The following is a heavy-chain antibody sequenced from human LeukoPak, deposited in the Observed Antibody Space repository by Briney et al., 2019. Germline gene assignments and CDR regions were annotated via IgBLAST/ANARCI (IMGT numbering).Heavy chain of an antibody. V-gene: IGHV1-69*05. D-gene: IGHD5-12*01. CDR2: IIPIFGTA. J-gene: IGHJ6*03. CDR1: GDTFSSYA. Sequence: SVKVSCKASGDTFSSYAISWVRQAPGQGLEWMGGIIPIFGTANYAQKFQGRVTITTDESTSTAYMELSSLRSEDTAVYYCARGSYSGYDFYNYYYMDVWGKGTTVTVSS. CDR3: ARGSYSGYDFYNYYYMDV.